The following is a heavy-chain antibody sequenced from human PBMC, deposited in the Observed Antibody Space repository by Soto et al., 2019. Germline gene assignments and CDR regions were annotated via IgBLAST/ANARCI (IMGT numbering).Heavy chain of an antibody. CDR1: GDSINSYF. CDR2: MYITGTT. CDR3: ARVSGVVVVPAAAPTLPSFGLDV. Sequence: QVHLQESGPGLVKPSETLSLTCSVSGDSINSYFWSWIRQPAGKGLEWIGRMYITGTTDYNPSLKSRVTMFLDTAKNQFSLKVRSVTAADTAVYYCARVSGVVVVPAAAPTLPSFGLDVWGQGTTVTVS. D-gene: IGHD2-2*01. J-gene: IGHJ6*02. V-gene: IGHV4-4*07.